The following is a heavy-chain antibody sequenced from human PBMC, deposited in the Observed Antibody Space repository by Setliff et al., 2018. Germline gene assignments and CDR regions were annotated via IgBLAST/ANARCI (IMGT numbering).Heavy chain of an antibody. CDR2: INQSGNT. CDR1: GGSFSDYY. J-gene: IGHJ4*02. Sequence: SETLSLTCTVYGGSFSDYYWGWIRQSPGKRPEWIAEINQSGNTNYNPSLNSRVSVSVDTPTNQLSLKVFSVTAADTAVYYCRFWSSYYKNDYWAQGTLVTVSS. D-gene: IGHD3-3*01. CDR3: RFWSSYYKNDY. V-gene: IGHV4-34*01.